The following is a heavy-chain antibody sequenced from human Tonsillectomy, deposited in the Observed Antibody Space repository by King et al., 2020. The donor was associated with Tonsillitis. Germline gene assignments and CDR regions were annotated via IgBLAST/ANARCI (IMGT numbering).Heavy chain of an antibody. CDR2: ITFSGGYT. V-gene: IGHV3-23*04. CDR3: AKRLEGSGSSGHSNY. CDR1: GFTFSSYA. Sequence: VQLVESGGGLVQPGGSLRLSCAASGFTFSSYAMSWVRQAPGKGLEWVSAITFSGGYTYYADSVKGRLTISRDNSKNTLYLQINSLRAEDTAIYYCAKRLEGSGSSGHSNYGGQGFLVT. J-gene: IGHJ4*02. D-gene: IGHD3-3*01.